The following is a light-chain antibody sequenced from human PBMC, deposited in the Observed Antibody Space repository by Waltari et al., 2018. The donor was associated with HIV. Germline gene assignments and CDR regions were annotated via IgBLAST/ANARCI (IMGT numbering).Light chain of an antibody. Sequence: YVLTQPTSVSVAPGQTARITCGGTNIGATSVHWYRNRLGQAPALVVYDDVEWPSGMSDRISGSNSGNTATLLITGAEVGDEAEYYCQVWDMTSDHFVFGPGTTVTVL. CDR3: QVWDMTSDHFV. CDR2: DDV. J-gene: IGLJ1*01. V-gene: IGLV3-21*02. CDR1: NIGATS.